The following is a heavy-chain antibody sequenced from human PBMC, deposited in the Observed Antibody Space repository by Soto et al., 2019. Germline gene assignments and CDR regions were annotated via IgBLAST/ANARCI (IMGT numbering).Heavy chain of an antibody. V-gene: IGHV1-8*01. CDR1: GYTFTSYD. CDR3: ARLGGYCSSTSCPAGEAFDI. CDR2: MNPNSGNT. D-gene: IGHD2-2*03. Sequence: ASVKVSCKTSGYTFTSYDINRVRQATGQGLEWMGWMNPNSGNTGYAQKFQGRVTMTRNTSISTAYMELSSLRSEDTAVYYCARLGGYCSSTSCPAGEAFDIWGQGTMVTVSS. J-gene: IGHJ3*02.